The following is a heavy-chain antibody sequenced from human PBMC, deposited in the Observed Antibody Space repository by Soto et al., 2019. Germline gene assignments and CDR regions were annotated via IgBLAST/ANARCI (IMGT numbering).Heavy chain of an antibody. Sequence: EVQLVESWGGLVQPGGSLRLSCIASGFTFSSYWMTWVRQDPGKGLEWVANIRQDGSEKYYVDSVRGRFSISRDNDKNSLDLHMINLKAEDTAVYYCARAPSSGWYYFDYWGQGTLVTVSS. V-gene: IGHV3-7*01. D-gene: IGHD6-19*01. CDR2: IRQDGSEK. J-gene: IGHJ4*02. CDR3: ARAPSSGWYYFDY. CDR1: GFTFSSYW.